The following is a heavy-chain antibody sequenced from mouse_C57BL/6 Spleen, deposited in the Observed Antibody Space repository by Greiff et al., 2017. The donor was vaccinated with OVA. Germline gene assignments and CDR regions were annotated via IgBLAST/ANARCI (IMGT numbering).Heavy chain of an antibody. Sequence: QVQLQQSGAELVRPGASVTLSCKASGYTFTDYEMHWVKQTPVHGLEWIGAIDPETGGTAYNQKFKGKAILTADKSSSTAYMELRSLTSEDSAVYYGTRGYYGSSYYFDYWGQGTTLTVSS. CDR2: IDPETGGT. V-gene: IGHV1-15*01. J-gene: IGHJ2*01. CDR3: TRGYYGSSYYFDY. D-gene: IGHD1-1*01. CDR1: GYTFTDYE.